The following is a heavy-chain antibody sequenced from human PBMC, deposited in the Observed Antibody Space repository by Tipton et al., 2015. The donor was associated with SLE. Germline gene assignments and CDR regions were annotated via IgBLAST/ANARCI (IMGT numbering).Heavy chain of an antibody. CDR2: IYSGGST. V-gene: IGHV3-53*05. CDR1: GFTVSSNY. CDR3: ARTLTEGSGWYKNYYYGMDV. Sequence: GSLRLSCAASGFTVSSNYMSWVRQAPGKGLEWVSVIYSGGSTYYADSVKGRFTISRDNSENTLYLQMNSLRAEDTAVYYCARTLTEGSGWYKNYYYGMDVWGQGTTVTVSS. D-gene: IGHD6-19*01. J-gene: IGHJ6*02.